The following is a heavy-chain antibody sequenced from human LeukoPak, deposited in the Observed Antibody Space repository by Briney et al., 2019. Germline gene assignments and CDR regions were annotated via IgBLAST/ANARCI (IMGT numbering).Heavy chain of an antibody. V-gene: IGHV4-39*01. D-gene: IGHD3-10*01. J-gene: IGHJ4*02. CDR2: IYYSGST. CDR3: ARVSWFGGGYFDY. Sequence: SETLSLTCTVSGGSISSSNYYWGWIRQPPGKGLEWIGSIYYSGSTYYNPSLKSRVTISVDTSKNQFSLKLSSVTAADTAVYYCARVSWFGGGYFDYWGQGTLVTVSS. CDR1: GGSISSSNYY.